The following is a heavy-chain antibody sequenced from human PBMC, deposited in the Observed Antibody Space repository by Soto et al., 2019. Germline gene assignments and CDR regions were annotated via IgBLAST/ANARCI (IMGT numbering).Heavy chain of an antibody. J-gene: IGHJ6*02. CDR1: GFTFSSYG. CDR3: AKSSQYGSGSYYNYGMDV. V-gene: IGHV3-30*18. D-gene: IGHD3-10*01. CDR2: ISYDGSNK. Sequence: QVQLVESGGGVVQPGRSLRLSCAASGFTFSSYGMHWVRQAPGKGLEWVAVISYDGSNKYYADSVKGRFTISRDNSKNTLYLQMNRLRAEDTAVYYCAKSSQYGSGSYYNYGMDVWGQGTTVTVSS.